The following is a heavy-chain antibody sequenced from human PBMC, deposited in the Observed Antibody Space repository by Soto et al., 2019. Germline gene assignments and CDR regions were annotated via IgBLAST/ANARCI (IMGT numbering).Heavy chain of an antibody. Sequence: SVKVSCKSSGGIFTASAISWVRQAPGQGPEWMGGVIPMFGIANYPQRFQGRVTINADESTNTAYMQLSSLRSEDTAVYFCAVGFKLDYYSLDVWGQGTTVTVSS. CDR3: AVGFKLDYYSLDV. V-gene: IGHV1-69*13. D-gene: IGHD3-10*01. CDR1: GGIFTASA. CDR2: VIPMFGIA. J-gene: IGHJ6*02.